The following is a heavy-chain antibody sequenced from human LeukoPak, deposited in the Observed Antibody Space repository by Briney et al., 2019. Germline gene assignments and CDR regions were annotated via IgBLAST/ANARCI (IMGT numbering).Heavy chain of an antibody. Sequence: SVKVSCKASGGTFSSYAISWARQAPGQGLEWMGGIIPIFGTANYAQKFQGRVTITADESTSTAYMEPSSLRSEDTAVYYCARRDCSSTSREGAYYYYMDVWGKGTTVTVSS. CDR1: GGTFSSYA. CDR2: IIPIFGTA. V-gene: IGHV1-69*01. CDR3: ARRDCSSTSREGAYYYYMDV. J-gene: IGHJ6*03. D-gene: IGHD2-2*01.